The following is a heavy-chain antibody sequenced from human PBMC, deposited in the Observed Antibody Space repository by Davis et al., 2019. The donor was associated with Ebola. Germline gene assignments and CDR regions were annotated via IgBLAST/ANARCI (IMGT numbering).Heavy chain of an antibody. CDR2: IYYSGTT. D-gene: IGHD3-10*01. CDR1: GGSVTSGGYY. J-gene: IGHJ4*02. V-gene: IGHV4-61*08. Sequence: MPSETLSLTCTVSGGSVTSGGYYWTWIRQSPGKGLEWIGYIYYSGTTNYNPSLKSRVTISVDTSKNQFSLKLSSVTAADTAVYYCARGPPNLMVRGVIFDYWGQGTLVTVSS. CDR3: ARGPPNLMVRGVIFDY.